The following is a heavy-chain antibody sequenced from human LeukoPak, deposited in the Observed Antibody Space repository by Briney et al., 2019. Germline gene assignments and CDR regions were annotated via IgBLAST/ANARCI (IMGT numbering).Heavy chain of an antibody. CDR3: ARDRPDLITMVRGVIDY. Sequence: ASVTVSCKASGYTFTSYGISWVRQAPGQGLEWMGWISAYNGNTNYAQKLQGRVTMTTDTSTSTAYMELRSLRSDDTAVYYCARDRPDLITMVRGVIDYWGQGTLVTVSS. J-gene: IGHJ4*02. CDR2: ISAYNGNT. D-gene: IGHD3-10*01. CDR1: GYTFTSYG. V-gene: IGHV1-18*01.